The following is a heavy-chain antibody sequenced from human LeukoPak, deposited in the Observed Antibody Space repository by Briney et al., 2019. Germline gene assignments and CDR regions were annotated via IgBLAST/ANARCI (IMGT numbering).Heavy chain of an antibody. CDR1: GFKFHDYA. V-gene: IGHV3-9*01. Sequence: PGISLRLSCAASGFKFHDYAIHWVRQAPGKGLEWLSVISWNGGFMDYADSVKGRFTISRDNVKNSLYLQMNRLRPEDTALYYCAKVRGTYSSGFYFDAWGQGTLVTVSS. D-gene: IGHD6-19*01. J-gene: IGHJ4*02. CDR3: AKVRGTYSSGFYFDA. CDR2: ISWNGGFM.